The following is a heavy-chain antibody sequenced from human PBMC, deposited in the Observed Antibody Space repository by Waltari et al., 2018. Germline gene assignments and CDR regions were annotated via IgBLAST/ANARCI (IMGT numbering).Heavy chain of an antibody. CDR2: IYSGGST. CDR3: ASTVVVPAFIGGDDY. V-gene: IGHV3-53*02. CDR1: GFTVSRNY. Sequence: EVQLVETGGGLIQPGGSLRLSCAASGFTVSRNYLTWVRPAPGKGMEWVSVIYSGGSTYYADSVKGRFTISRDNSKNTLYLQMNSLRAEDTAVYYCASTVVVPAFIGGDDYWGQGTLVTVSS. D-gene: IGHD2-2*01. J-gene: IGHJ4*02.